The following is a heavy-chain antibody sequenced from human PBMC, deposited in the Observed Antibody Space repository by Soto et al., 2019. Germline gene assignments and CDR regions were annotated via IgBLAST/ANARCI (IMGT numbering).Heavy chain of an antibody. CDR3: ARQSGGWYVSFDDWFDP. J-gene: IGHJ5*02. CDR2: IYYSGST. Sequence: PSETLSLTCTVSGGSISSSSYYWGWIRQPPGKGLEWIGSIYYSGSTYYNPSLKSRVTISVDTSKNQFSLKLSSLTAADTAVYYCARQSGGWYVSFDDWFDPWGQGTLVTVSS. CDR1: GGSISSSSYY. D-gene: IGHD6-19*01. V-gene: IGHV4-39*01.